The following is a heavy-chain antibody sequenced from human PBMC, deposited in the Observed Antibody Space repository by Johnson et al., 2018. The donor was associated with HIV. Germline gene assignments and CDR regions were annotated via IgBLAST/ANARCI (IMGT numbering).Heavy chain of an antibody. CDR2: IRSKAYGGTT. CDR1: GFTFGDYA. CDR3: TREAPITMVHGVTASPFDI. D-gene: IGHD3-10*01. J-gene: IGHJ3*02. V-gene: IGHV3-49*03. Sequence: MQLVASGGGVVQPGRSLRLSCTASGFTFGDYAMSWFRQAPGKGLEWVGFIRSKAYGGTTEYAASVKGRFTIARDDSKSIAYLQLNSLKTEDTAVYYCTREAPITMVHGVTASPFDIWGQGTMVTVSS.